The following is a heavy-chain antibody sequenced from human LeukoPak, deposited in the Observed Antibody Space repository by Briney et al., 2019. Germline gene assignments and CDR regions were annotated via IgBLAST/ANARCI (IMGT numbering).Heavy chain of an antibody. CDR1: GFTFSGYS. D-gene: IGHD3-22*01. CDR2: FGTRSTSV. V-gene: IGHV3-21*01. CDR3: ARYYYDSSGAWFDP. J-gene: IGHJ5*02. Sequence: GRSLRLSCTAFGFTFSGYSMNWIRQAPGKGLEWVSSFGTRSTSVYHAGSVKGRFAISRDNAKNSLYLQMNSLRAEDTAVYYCARYYYDSSGAWFDPWGQGTLVTVSS.